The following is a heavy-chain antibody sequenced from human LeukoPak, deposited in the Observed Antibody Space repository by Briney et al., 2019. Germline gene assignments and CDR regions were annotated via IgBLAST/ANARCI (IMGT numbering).Heavy chain of an antibody. J-gene: IGHJ4*02. CDR3: GRDRGRLDYGDFYNDY. D-gene: IGHD4-17*01. CDR2: ITNSDRTT. V-gene: IGHV3-11*04. Sequence: GGSLRLSCAASGFTFSDYYMSWIRQAPGKGPEWVSYITNSDRTTYYADSVGGRFTVSRDNAKNSLYLQMNSLRAEDTAVYFCGRDRGRLDYGDFYNDYWGQGTLVTVSS. CDR1: GFTFSDYY.